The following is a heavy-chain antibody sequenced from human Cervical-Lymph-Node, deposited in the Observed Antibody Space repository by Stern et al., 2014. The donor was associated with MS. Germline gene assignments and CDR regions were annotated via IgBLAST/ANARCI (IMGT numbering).Heavy chain of an antibody. V-gene: IGHV4-4*02. CDR1: GGSISRSNW. J-gene: IGHJ4*02. D-gene: IGHD2-21*01. CDR2: IYNRGSK. Sequence: QLQLQESGPGLVKPSGTMSLTCAASGGSISRSNWGSWVRQPPGKGLEWIGAIYNRGSKHYTPSIRRRVTISVDTSTNQCSLEVHSVTAADTAVYYCARAVAKTMDYWGQGTLVTVSS. CDR3: ARAVAKTMDY.